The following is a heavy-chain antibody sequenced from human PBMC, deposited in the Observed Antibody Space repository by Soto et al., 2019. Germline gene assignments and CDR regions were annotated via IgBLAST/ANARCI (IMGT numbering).Heavy chain of an antibody. V-gene: IGHV3-74*01. D-gene: IGHD3-10*01. Sequence: EVQLVESGGGLVQPGESLRLSCAASGFTFDYYWMHWVRQAPGKGLVWVSRVHSDGTTTTYADSVKGRFTISRDNARNTVSLRMCSLRAEDTAIYYCARGDRGGFDLWGHGTVVTVSS. J-gene: IGHJ3*01. CDR1: GFTFDYYW. CDR3: ARGDRGGFDL. CDR2: VHSDGTTT.